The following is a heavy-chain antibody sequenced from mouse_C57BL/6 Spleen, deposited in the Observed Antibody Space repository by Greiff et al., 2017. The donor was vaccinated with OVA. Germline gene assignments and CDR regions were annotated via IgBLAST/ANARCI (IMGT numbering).Heavy chain of an antibody. Sequence: VQLQQSGPELVKPGASVKISCKASGYSFTGYYMNWVKQSPEKSLEWIGEINPSTGGTTYNQKFKAKATLTVDKSSSTAYMQLKSLTSEDSAVYYCARFDWDDFDYWGQGTTLTVSS. V-gene: IGHV1-42*01. CDR1: GYSFTGYY. J-gene: IGHJ2*01. CDR3: ARFDWDDFDY. D-gene: IGHD4-1*01. CDR2: INPSTGGT.